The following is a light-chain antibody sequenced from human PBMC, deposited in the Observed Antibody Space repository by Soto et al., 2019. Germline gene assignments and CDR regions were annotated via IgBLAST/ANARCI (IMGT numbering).Light chain of an antibody. CDR2: SNS. Sequence: QSVLTQPPSASGTPGQTVTISCSGSRSNIGSNTVNWYQQLPGTAPKVLIYSNSQRPSGVPDRFSGSRSGTSASLAISGLQSEDEADYYCAAWDGSPNGVLFGGGTKLTVL. CDR3: AAWDGSPNGVL. J-gene: IGLJ2*01. CDR1: RSNIGSNT. V-gene: IGLV1-44*01.